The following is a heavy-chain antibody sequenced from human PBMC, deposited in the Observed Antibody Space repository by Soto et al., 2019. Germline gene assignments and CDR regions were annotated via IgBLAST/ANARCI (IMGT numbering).Heavy chain of an antibody. Sequence: GGSLRLSCAASGFTFDDYALHWVRQAPGKGLEWVSGISWNSGSIGYADSVKGRFTISRDNAKNSLYLQMNSLRAEDTALYYCAKDSGSGYCSGGSCYGGEFDYWGQGTLVTV. CDR3: AKDSGSGYCSGGSCYGGEFDY. J-gene: IGHJ4*02. V-gene: IGHV3-9*01. D-gene: IGHD2-15*01. CDR1: GFTFDDYA. CDR2: ISWNSGSI.